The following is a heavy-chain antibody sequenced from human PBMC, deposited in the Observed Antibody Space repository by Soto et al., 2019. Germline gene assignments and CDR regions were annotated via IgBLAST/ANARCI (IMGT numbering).Heavy chain of an antibody. V-gene: IGHV3-23*01. D-gene: IGHD2-2*02. J-gene: IGHJ4*02. CDR3: AKDDYQPLLYFRLIDY. Sequence: GGSLRLSCAASGFTFSSYAMSWVRQAPGKGPEWVSAISGSGGSTYYADSVKGRFTISRDNSKNTLYLQMNSLRAEDTAVYYCAKDDYQPLLYFRLIDYWRQGTLVPVSS. CDR2: ISGSGGST. CDR1: GFTFSSYA.